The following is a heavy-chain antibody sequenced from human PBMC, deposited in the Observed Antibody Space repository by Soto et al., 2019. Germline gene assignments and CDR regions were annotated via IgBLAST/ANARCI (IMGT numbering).Heavy chain of an antibody. J-gene: IGHJ5*02. D-gene: IGHD6-13*01. CDR1: GFTFSSYA. CDR2: ISGSGGST. Sequence: GGSLRLSCAASGFTFSSYAMSWVRQAPGKGLEWVSAISGSGGSTYYADSMKGRFTISRDNSKNTLYLQMNSLRAEDTAVYYCAKDVGGYSSFNCFDPWGQGTLVTVSS. CDR3: AKDVGGYSSFNCFDP. V-gene: IGHV3-23*01.